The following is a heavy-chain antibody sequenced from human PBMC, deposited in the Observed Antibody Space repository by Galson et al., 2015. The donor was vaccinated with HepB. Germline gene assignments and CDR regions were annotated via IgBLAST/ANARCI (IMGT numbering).Heavy chain of an antibody. CDR3: ARNHCSGGSCYLDFDY. Sequence: SVKVSCKASGYTFTGYYMHWVRQAPGQGLEWMGWINPNSGGTNYAQKFQGRVTMTRDTSISTAYMELSRLRSDDTAVYYCARNHCSGGSCYLDFDYWGQGTLVTVSS. CDR2: INPNSGGT. J-gene: IGHJ4*02. D-gene: IGHD2-15*01. V-gene: IGHV1-2*02. CDR1: GYTFTGYY.